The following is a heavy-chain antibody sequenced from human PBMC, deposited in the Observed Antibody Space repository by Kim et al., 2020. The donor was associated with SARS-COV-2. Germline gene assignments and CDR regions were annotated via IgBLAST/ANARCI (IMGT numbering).Heavy chain of an antibody. D-gene: IGHD1-26*01. CDR2: IYSGGST. Sequence: GGSLRPSCAASGFTVSSNYMSWVRQAPGKGLEWVSVIYSGGSTYYADSVKGRFTISRDNSKNTLYLQMNSLRAEDTAVYYCASRVGATTDYWGQGTLVTVSS. V-gene: IGHV3-66*01. J-gene: IGHJ4*02. CDR1: GFTVSSNY. CDR3: ASRVGATTDY.